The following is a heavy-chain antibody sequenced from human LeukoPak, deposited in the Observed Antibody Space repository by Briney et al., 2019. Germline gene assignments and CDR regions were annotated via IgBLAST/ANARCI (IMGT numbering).Heavy chain of an antibody. CDR3: AKDDTPMIVVVITTFSY. Sequence: SGGSLRLSCAASGFTFSSYAMSWVRQAPGKGLEWVSAISGSGGSTYYADSVKGRFTISRDNSKNTLYLQMNSLRAEDTAVYYCAKDDTPMIVVVITTFSYWGQGTLVTASS. V-gene: IGHV3-23*01. CDR2: ISGSGGST. J-gene: IGHJ4*02. CDR1: GFTFSSYA. D-gene: IGHD3-22*01.